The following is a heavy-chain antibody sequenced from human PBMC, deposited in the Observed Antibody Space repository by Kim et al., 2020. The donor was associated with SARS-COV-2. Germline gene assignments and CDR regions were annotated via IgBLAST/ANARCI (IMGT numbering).Heavy chain of an antibody. Sequence: ASVKVSCKASGYTFTSYAMHWVRQAPGQRLEWMGWINAGNGNTKYSQKFQGRVTITRDTSASTAYMELSSLRSEDTAVYYCARGPGYYGSGSYYNPMDVWGQGTTVTVSS. V-gene: IGHV1-3*01. CDR2: INAGNGNT. CDR3: ARGPGYYGSGSYYNPMDV. J-gene: IGHJ6*02. D-gene: IGHD3-10*01. CDR1: GYTFTSYA.